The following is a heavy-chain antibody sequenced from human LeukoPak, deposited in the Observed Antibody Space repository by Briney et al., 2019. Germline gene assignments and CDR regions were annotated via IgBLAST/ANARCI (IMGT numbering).Heavy chain of an antibody. V-gene: IGHV3-23*01. Sequence: PGGSLRLSCAASGFTFSSYAMSWVRQAPGKGLEWVSTISSSGGSTYYADSVKGRFTISRDNSKSTLYLQMNSLRAEDTAVYYCAKDLSGTYSEFDYWGQGTLVTVSS. CDR3: AKDLSGTYSEFDY. CDR2: ISSSGGST. J-gene: IGHJ4*02. CDR1: GFTFSSYA. D-gene: IGHD1-26*01.